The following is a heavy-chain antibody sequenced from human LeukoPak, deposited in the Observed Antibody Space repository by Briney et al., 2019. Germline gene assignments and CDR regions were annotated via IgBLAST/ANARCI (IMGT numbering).Heavy chain of an antibody. V-gene: IGHV3-30*04. CDR3: ASGGVLLWFGVVDNLDY. J-gene: IGHJ4*02. CDR2: ISYDGSNK. D-gene: IGHD3-10*01. CDR1: GFTFSSYA. Sequence: GGSLRLSCAASGFTFSSYAMHWDRQAPGKGLEWVAVISYDGSNKYYADSVKGRFTISRDNSKNTLYLQMNSLRAEDTAVYYCASGGVLLWFGVVDNLDYWGQGTLVTVSS.